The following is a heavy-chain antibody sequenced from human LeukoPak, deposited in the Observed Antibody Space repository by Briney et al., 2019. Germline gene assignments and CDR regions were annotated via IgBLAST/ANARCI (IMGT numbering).Heavy chain of an antibody. J-gene: IGHJ3*02. D-gene: IGHD1-26*01. CDR3: AKERASMGADAFDI. V-gene: IGHV3-30*18. CDR2: ISFDGRIE. CDR1: GFIFTNYG. Sequence: GGSLGLSCAASGFIFTNYGMYWVRQAPGKGLEWVAIISFDGRIEYYVDSVKGRFTISRDKSKNTLYLQMNSLRPEDTAVYYCAKERASMGADAFDIWGQGTMVTVSS.